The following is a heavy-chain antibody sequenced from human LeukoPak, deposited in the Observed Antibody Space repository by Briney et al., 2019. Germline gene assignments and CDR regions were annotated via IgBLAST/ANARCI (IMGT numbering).Heavy chain of an antibody. D-gene: IGHD6-13*01. V-gene: IGHV3-48*01. Sequence: GSLRLSCAASGFTFSSYSMNWVRQAPGKGLEWVSYISSSTSTIYYADSVKGRFTISRDNAKNSLYLQMNSLRAEDTALYYCARGTLKAAATDFDYWGQGTLVTVSS. CDR2: ISSSTSTI. J-gene: IGHJ4*02. CDR3: ARGTLKAAATDFDY. CDR1: GFTFSSYS.